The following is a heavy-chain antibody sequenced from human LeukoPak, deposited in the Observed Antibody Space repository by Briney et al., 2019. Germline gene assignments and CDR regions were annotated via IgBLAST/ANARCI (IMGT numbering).Heavy chain of an antibody. V-gene: IGHV3-74*01. D-gene: IGHD3-9*01. CDR1: GFTFSIYW. J-gene: IGHJ4*02. Sequence: GGSLRLSCAASGFTFSIYWVHWVRQAPGKGLVWVSSINSDGSSTSYADSVKGRFTISRDNAKNTLYLQMNSLRAEDTAVYYCAREPRYDILTGYYPFDYWGQGTLVTVSS. CDR3: AREPRYDILTGYYPFDY. CDR2: INSDGSST.